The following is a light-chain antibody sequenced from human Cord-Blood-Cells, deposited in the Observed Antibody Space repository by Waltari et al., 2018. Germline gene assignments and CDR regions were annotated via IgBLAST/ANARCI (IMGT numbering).Light chain of an antibody. CDR1: QGISSY. CDR3: QQYYSYPIT. Sequence: AIRITQSPSSLSASTGDRVTLTCRASQGISSYLAWYQQKPGKAPKLLIYAASTLQSGVPSRFSGSGSGTDFTLTISCLQAEDFATYYCQQYYSYPITFGQGTRLEIK. V-gene: IGKV1-8*01. J-gene: IGKJ5*01. CDR2: AAS.